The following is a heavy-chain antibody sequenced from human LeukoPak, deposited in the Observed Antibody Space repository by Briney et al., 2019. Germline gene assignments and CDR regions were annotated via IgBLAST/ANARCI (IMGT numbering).Heavy chain of an antibody. J-gene: IGHJ4*02. CDR2: IIPIFGTA. CDR1: GGTFSSYA. CDR3: ARSPTNYDFWSGPDDY. D-gene: IGHD3-3*01. V-gene: IGHV1-69*13. Sequence: SVKVSCKASGGTFSSYAISWVRQAPGQGLEWMGGIIPIFGTANHAQKFQGRVTITADESTSTAYMELSSLRSEDTAVYYCARSPTNYDFWSGPDDYWGQGTLVTVSS.